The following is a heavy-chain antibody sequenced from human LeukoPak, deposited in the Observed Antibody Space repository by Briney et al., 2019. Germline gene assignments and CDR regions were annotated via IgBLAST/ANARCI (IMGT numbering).Heavy chain of an antibody. Sequence: PSETLSLTCTVSGGSISSYYWSWIRQPPGKGLEWIGYIYYSGSTNYSPSLKSRVTISVDTSKNQFSLKLSSVTAADTAVYYCASRGSHDAFDIWGQGTMVTVSS. D-gene: IGHD1-26*01. J-gene: IGHJ3*02. CDR2: IYYSGST. CDR3: ASRGSHDAFDI. CDR1: GGSISSYY. V-gene: IGHV4-59*01.